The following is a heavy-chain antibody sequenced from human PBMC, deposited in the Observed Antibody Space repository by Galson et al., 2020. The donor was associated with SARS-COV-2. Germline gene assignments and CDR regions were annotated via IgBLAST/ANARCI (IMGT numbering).Heavy chain of an antibody. CDR1: GYTLTELS. CDR3: ATGLEYSSSSALDFDY. Sequence: ASVKVSCKVSGYTLTELSMHWVRQAPGKGLEWMGSLNPEDGETIYAQKFQGRVTMTEDTSTDTAYMELTSLRSEDTAVYYCATGLEYSSSSALDFDYWGQGTLVTVSS. J-gene: IGHJ4*02. V-gene: IGHV1-24*01. D-gene: IGHD6-6*01. CDR2: LNPEDGET.